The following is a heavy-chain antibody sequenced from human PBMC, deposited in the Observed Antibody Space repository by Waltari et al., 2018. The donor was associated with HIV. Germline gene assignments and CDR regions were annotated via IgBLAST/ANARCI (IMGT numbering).Heavy chain of an antibody. D-gene: IGHD6-19*01. Sequence: QVQLVESGGGVVQPGRSLRLSCAASGFTFSSYGMHWVRQAPGKGLEWVTVISYYGENKYSADSVKGRFTISRDNSKNTLYLQMNSLRPEDTAVYYCARGASGWSPGYWGQGTLVTVSS. J-gene: IGHJ4*02. CDR3: ARGASGWSPGY. V-gene: IGHV3-30*03. CDR1: GFTFSSYG. CDR2: ISYYGENK.